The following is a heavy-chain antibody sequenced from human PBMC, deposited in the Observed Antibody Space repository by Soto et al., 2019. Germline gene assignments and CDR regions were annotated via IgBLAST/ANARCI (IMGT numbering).Heavy chain of an antibody. CDR2: IFYLGSS. CDR1: GDSIISSDFY. Sequence: SETLSLTCTVSGDSIISSDFYWGWVRQPPGKGLEWIGSIFYLGSSYYNPSLKSRVTMSVDTSKNQFSLRLRSVTAADTALYFCAKPSLALRKNHWFYPWGQGIMVT. CDR3: AKPSLALRKNHWFYP. J-gene: IGHJ5*02. V-gene: IGHV4-39*01. D-gene: IGHD3-3*02.